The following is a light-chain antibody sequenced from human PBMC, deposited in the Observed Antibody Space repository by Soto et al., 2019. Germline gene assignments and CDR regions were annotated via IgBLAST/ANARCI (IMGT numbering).Light chain of an antibody. V-gene: IGLV1-36*01. CDR3: AAWDDSLKGMV. CDR2: YDD. CDR1: SSNIGNNA. Sequence: QSVLTQPPSVSPAPRQRVTISCSGSSSNIGNNAVNWYQQLPGKAPKLLIYYDDLKPSGVSDRFSGSKSGTSASLAISGLQSEDEADYYCAAWDDSLKGMVFGGGTKVTVL. J-gene: IGLJ2*01.